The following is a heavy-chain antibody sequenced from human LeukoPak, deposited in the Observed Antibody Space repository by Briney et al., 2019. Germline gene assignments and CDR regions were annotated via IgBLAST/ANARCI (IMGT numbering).Heavy chain of an antibody. Sequence: PGGSLRLSCAASGFTFSSYSMNWVRQAPGKGLEWVSSISSSSSYIYYADSVKGRFTISRDNAKNSLYLQMNSLRAEDTAVYYCACNQLRLHDAFDIWGQGTMVTVSS. V-gene: IGHV3-21*01. D-gene: IGHD4-23*01. CDR2: ISSSSSYI. CDR1: GFTFSSYS. CDR3: ACNQLRLHDAFDI. J-gene: IGHJ3*02.